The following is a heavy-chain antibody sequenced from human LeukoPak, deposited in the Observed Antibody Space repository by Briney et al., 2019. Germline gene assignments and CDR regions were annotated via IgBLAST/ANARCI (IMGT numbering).Heavy chain of an antibody. V-gene: IGHV4-59*12. Sequence: PSETLSLTCTVSGGSISSYYWSWIRQPPGKGLEWIGYIYHSGSTYYNPSLKSRVTISVDRSKNQFSLKLSSVTAADTAVYYCARGVYDSSGYYLDAFDIWGQGTMVTVSS. CDR3: ARGVYDSSGYYLDAFDI. CDR2: IYHSGST. J-gene: IGHJ3*02. D-gene: IGHD3-22*01. CDR1: GGSISSYY.